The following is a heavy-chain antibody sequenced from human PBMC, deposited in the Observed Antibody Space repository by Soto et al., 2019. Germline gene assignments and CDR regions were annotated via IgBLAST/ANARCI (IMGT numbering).Heavy chain of an antibody. J-gene: IGHJ4*02. CDR2: IYSGGST. D-gene: IGHD3-22*01. Sequence: GGSLRLSCAASGFTVSGNYVSWVRQAPGKGLEWVSVIYSGGSTYYADSVKGRFTISRDNSKNTLYLQMNSLRAEDTAVYYCARIYYDSSGYYLDVAPYYFDYWGQGTLVTVSS. V-gene: IGHV3-66*01. CDR3: ARIYYDSSGYYLDVAPYYFDY. CDR1: GFTVSGNY.